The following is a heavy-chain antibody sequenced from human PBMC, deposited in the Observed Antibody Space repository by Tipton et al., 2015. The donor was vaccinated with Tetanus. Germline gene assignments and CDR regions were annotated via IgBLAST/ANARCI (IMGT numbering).Heavy chain of an antibody. CDR1: GYTFTSYG. CDR3: ARAILGYCSTSSCQYFFNY. Sequence: QVQLVQSGGEVKKPGASVKVSCKASGYTFTSYGISWVRQAPGQGLEWMGWINGYNGNTNYAQKFQGRVTMTTDTSTNTAYMELRSLRSDDTAVYYCARAILGYCSTSSCQYFFNYWGQGTLDTVSS. CDR2: INGYNGNT. J-gene: IGHJ4*02. V-gene: IGHV1-18*01. D-gene: IGHD2-2*01.